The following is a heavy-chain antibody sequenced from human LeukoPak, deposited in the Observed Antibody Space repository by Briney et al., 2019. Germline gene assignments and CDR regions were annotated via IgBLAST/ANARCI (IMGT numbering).Heavy chain of an antibody. J-gene: IGHJ4*02. Sequence: GGSLRLSCAASGFTFSSYAMSWVRQAPGKGLEWVSAISGSGGSTYYADSVKGRFTISRDNSKNTLYLQMNSLRAEDTAVYYCAKDIVITMVRGVTFTSFDYWGQGTLVTVSS. CDR2: ISGSGGST. CDR1: GFTFSSYA. V-gene: IGHV3-23*01. CDR3: AKDIVITMVRGVTFTSFDY. D-gene: IGHD3-10*01.